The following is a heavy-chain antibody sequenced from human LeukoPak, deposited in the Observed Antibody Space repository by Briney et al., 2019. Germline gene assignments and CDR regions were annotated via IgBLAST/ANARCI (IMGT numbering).Heavy chain of an antibody. CDR1: GYTFTSYY. V-gene: IGHV1-46*01. Sequence: ASVKVSCTASGYTFTSYYMHWVRQAPGQGLEWMGIINPSGGSTSYAQKFQGRVTMTRDTSTSTVYMELSSLRSEDTAVYYCASLSRAVRSFDIWGQGTMVTVSS. CDR3: ASLSRAVRSFDI. J-gene: IGHJ3*02. D-gene: IGHD6-19*01. CDR2: INPSGGST.